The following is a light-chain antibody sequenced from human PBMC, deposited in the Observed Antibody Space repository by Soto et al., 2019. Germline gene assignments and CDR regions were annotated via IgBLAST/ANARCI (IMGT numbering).Light chain of an antibody. CDR3: SSQTSGSTRI. Sequence: QSVLTQPASVSGSPGQSIAISCTGTSSDVGGYDYVSWYQQQPDKAPKLMIYEVTKRPSGVSNLFSGFKSGNTASLTISGLQSDDEAYYYCSSQTSGSTRICGTGTKLTVL. J-gene: IGLJ1*01. CDR1: SSDVGGYDY. CDR2: EVT. V-gene: IGLV2-14*01.